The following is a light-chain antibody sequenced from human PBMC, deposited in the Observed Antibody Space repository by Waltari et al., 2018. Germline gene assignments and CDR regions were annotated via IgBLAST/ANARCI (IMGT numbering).Light chain of an antibody. CDR1: SSDVGGYNS. V-gene: IGLV2-8*01. CDR3: SSYADNNNFVV. CDR2: EVT. Sequence: QSALTQPPSASGSPGQSVTISCTGTSSDVGGYNSVSWYQQHPGKAPKLMIYEVTKRASGVPDRVSGSKSDNTASRTVSGLQAEDEAHNDCSSYADNNNFVVCGGGTQLTVL. J-gene: IGLJ2*01.